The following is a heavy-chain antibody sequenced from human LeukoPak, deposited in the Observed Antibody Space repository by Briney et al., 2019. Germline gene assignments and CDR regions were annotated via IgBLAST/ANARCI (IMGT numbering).Heavy chain of an antibody. CDR1: GGSISSSSFY. Sequence: PSETLSLTCTVSGGSISSSSFYWGWIRQPPGKGLEWIGSNYYSGNAYYNPSLKSRITNSVNTSTDQFSLKLSSVTAADTAVYYCARLNQGNRFDYWGQGTLVTVSS. CDR2: NYYSGNA. CDR3: ARLNQGNRFDY. V-gene: IGHV4-39*01. D-gene: IGHD1-14*01. J-gene: IGHJ4*02.